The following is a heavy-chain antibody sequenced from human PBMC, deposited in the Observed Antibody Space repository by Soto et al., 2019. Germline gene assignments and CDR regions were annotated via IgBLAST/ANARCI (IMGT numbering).Heavy chain of an antibody. CDR3: ARGPFIARYQPFDA. J-gene: IGHJ4*01. CDR1: GGSMNNYL. V-gene: IGHV4-59*01. D-gene: IGHD1-20*01. Sequence: SETLSLTCTVSGGSMNNYLWSWIRQTPGDGLEWIGYIHVTGNTYHNPSLKSPVTISIDASKTQFFLTLTSVTAADTAVYYCARGPFIARYQPFDAWGQGILVTVSS. CDR2: IHVTGNT.